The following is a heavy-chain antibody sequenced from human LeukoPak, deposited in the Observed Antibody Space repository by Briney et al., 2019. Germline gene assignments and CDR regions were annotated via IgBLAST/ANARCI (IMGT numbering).Heavy chain of an antibody. CDR2: IYSGGTT. D-gene: IGHD2-15*01. V-gene: IGHV3-66*01. J-gene: IGHJ5*02. Sequence: PGGSLRLSCAASGFTVSINYMSWVRQAPGKGLEWMSVIYSGGTTYYADCVKDRLSISRDNSKNTLYLQMNSLRAEDTAVYYCGTDQGLSLGYCSGGSCYLGWFDPWGQGNLVTVSS. CDR3: GTDQGLSLGYCSGGSCYLGWFDP. CDR1: GFTVSINY.